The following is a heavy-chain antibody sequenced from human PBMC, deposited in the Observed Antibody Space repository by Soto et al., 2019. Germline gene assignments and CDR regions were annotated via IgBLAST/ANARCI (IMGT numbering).Heavy chain of an antibody. D-gene: IGHD4-17*01. V-gene: IGHV4-31*11. CDR3: ARSYGDYPNFDY. CDR2: IYYSGST. Sequence: SETLSLTCAVYVGSFSCYYWSWIRQHPGKCLEWIGYIYYSGSTYXXPSLKSRVXISVDTSKNQFXLKLSXVTSADTAVYYCARSYGDYPNFDYWGQGTLVTVSS. CDR1: VGSFSCYY. J-gene: IGHJ4*02.